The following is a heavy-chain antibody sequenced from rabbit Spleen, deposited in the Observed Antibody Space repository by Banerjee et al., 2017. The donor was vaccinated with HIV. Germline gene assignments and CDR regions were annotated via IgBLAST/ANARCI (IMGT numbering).Heavy chain of an antibody. D-gene: IGHD8-1*01. J-gene: IGHJ6*01. CDR2: IAGSSSGFI. CDR1: GFSFSSSDY. CDR3: ARDTGSSFSSYGMDL. V-gene: IGHV1S40*01. Sequence: QSLEESGGDLVKPGASLTLTCTASGFSFSSSDYMCWVRQAPGKGLEWISCIAGSSSGFIYSATWAKGRFTCSKTSSTTVTLQMTSLTVADTATYFCARDTGSSFSSYGMDLWGPGHPRHRL.